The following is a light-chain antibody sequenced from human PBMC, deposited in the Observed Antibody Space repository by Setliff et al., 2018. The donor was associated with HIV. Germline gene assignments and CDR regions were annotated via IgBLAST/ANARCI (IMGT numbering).Light chain of an antibody. CDR2: DVA. V-gene: IGLV2-14*03. Sequence: QSVLTQPASVSGSPGQSITISCIGGGSDVGVNNFVSWYQYHPGKGPRPLIYDVATRPAGVSNRFSGSKSGKTAFLTISGLQAEDEGTYYRSSWPVTGTPVLFGGGTKVTVL. CDR3: SSWPVTGTPVL. CDR1: GSDVGVNNF. J-gene: IGLJ2*01.